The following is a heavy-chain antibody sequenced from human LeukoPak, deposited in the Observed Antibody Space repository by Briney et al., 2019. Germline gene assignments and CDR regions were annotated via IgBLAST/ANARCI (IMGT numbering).Heavy chain of an antibody. D-gene: IGHD3-3*02. CDR2: IWYDGSNK. J-gene: IGHJ4*02. Sequence: PGRSLRLSCAASGFTFSSYGMHWVRQAPGKGLEWVAVIWYDGSNKYYADSVKGRFTISRDDSKNTLYLQMNSLRAEDTAVYYCAKTFLEWLLPDYWGQGTLVTVSS. V-gene: IGHV3-33*06. CDR3: AKTFLEWLLPDY. CDR1: GFTFSSYG.